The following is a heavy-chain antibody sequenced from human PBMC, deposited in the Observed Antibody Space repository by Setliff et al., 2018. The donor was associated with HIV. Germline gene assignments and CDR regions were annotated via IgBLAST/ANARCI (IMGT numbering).Heavy chain of an antibody. CDR3: ARDYYYDSSGYRYFDY. V-gene: IGHV1-69-2*01. J-gene: IGHJ4*02. D-gene: IGHD3-22*01. CDR2: VDPEDGET. CDR1: GYTFTDYY. Sequence: ASVKVSCKASGYTFTDYYMDWVQQAPGKGPEWMGRVDPEDGETMYAARFQGRVTITADTSTDTAYMEVSSLGPEDTAVYYCARDYYYDSSGYRYFDYWGQGTLVTVSS.